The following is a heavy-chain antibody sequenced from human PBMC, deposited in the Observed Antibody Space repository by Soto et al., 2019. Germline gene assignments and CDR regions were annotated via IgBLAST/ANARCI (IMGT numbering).Heavy chain of an antibody. CDR2: INHSGST. J-gene: IGHJ4*02. Sequence: SETLSLTCAVYGGSFSGYYWSWIRQPPGKGLEWIGEINHSGSTNYNPSLKSRVTISVDTSKNQFSLKLSSVTAADTAVYYCARGKSSLLLDCWGQGVLVTVSS. CDR3: ARGKSSLLLDC. D-gene: IGHD2-8*02. CDR1: GGSFSGYY. V-gene: IGHV4-34*01.